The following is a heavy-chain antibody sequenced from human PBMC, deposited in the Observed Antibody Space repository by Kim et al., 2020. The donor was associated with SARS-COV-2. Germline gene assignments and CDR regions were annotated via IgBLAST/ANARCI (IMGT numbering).Heavy chain of an antibody. CDR1: GYTLTELS. V-gene: IGHV1-24*01. Sequence: ASVKVSCKVSGYTLTELSMHWVRQAPGKGLEWMGGFDPEDGETIYAQKFQGRVTMTEDTSTDTAHMELSSLRSEDTAVYYCATVIAAAGAFDYWGQGTLVTVSS. CDR2: FDPEDGET. CDR3: ATVIAAAGAFDY. D-gene: IGHD6-13*01. J-gene: IGHJ4*02.